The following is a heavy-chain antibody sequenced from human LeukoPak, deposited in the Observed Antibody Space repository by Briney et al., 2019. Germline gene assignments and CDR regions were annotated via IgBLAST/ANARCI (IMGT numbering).Heavy chain of an antibody. CDR2: FYYGGST. D-gene: IGHD1-14*01. CDR3: ATLGRTTYSPLEY. J-gene: IGHJ4*02. CDR1: GASIRSYY. V-gene: IGHV4-59*08. Sequence: SETLSLTCTVSGASIRSYYWSGIRQPPGKGLEWIGDFYYGGSTNYNPSLKSRITMSADTSKNQFSLKLTSVTAADTAMYYCATLGRTTYSPLEYWGQGSLVTVSS.